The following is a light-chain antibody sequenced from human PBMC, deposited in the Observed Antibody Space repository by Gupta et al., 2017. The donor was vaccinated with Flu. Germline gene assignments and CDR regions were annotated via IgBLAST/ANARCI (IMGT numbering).Light chain of an antibody. Sequence: SSSNIGRNTANWSQQFPGTAPKLLIYSNDHRPTGVPDRFSGSKSGPSASLAISGLQSEDEADYYCAAWDDSLNGHVFGPGTRVTVL. V-gene: IGLV1-44*01. CDR1: SSNIGRNT. J-gene: IGLJ1*01. CDR2: SND. CDR3: AAWDDSLNGHV.